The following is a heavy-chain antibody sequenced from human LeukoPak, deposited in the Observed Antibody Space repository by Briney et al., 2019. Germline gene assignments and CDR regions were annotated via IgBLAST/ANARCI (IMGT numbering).Heavy chain of an antibody. Sequence: ASVKVSCKASGYTFTSYGISWVRQAPGQGLEWMGWISAYNGNTNYAQKLQGRVTMTTDTSTSTAYMELRSLRSDDTAVYYCARDRGYYYDSSGTFDYWGQGTPVTVSS. CDR3: ARDRGYYYDSSGTFDY. CDR2: ISAYNGNT. J-gene: IGHJ4*02. CDR1: GYTFTSYG. V-gene: IGHV1-18*01. D-gene: IGHD3-22*01.